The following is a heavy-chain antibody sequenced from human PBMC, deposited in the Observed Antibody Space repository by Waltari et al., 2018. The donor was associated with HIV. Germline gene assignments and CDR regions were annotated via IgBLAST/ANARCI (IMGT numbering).Heavy chain of an antibody. V-gene: IGHV4-39*01. J-gene: IGHJ6*02. D-gene: IGHD4-17*01. CDR1: GGSISSSSYY. CDR3: ARRPYGDYAVPHGMDV. Sequence: QLQLQESGPGLVKPSETLSLTCTVSGGSISSSSYYWGWIRQPPGKGLEWIGSIYYSGSTYYNPSLKSRVTISVDTSKNQFSLKLSSVTAADTAVYYCARRPYGDYAVPHGMDVWGQGTTVTVSS. CDR2: IYYSGST.